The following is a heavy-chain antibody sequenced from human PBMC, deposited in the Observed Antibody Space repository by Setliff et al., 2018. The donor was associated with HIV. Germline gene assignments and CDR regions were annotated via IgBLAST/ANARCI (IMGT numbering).Heavy chain of an antibody. CDR1: GGSISSGYYY. V-gene: IGHV4-39*01. J-gene: IGHJ4*02. CDR3: ARQTWEYYDTLTGYYRSPKNFDS. D-gene: IGHD3-9*01. Sequence: PSETLSLTCTVSGGSISSGYYYWSWIRQHPGKGLEWIGTISYTGSTYYDPSLKSRVTISLDTSKNQFFLKLSSVTAPDTAIYYCARQTWEYYDTLTGYYRSPKNFDSWGQGTLVTVSS. CDR2: ISYTGST.